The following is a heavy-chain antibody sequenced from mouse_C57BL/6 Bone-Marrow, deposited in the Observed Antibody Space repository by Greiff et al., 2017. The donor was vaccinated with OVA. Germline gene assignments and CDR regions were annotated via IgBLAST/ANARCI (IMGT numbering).Heavy chain of an antibody. CDR1: GFSLTSYG. J-gene: IGHJ1*03. V-gene: IGHV2-5*01. CDR2: IWRGGST. CDR3: AKNFVTTVVYWYFDV. D-gene: IGHD1-1*01. Sequence: VKLVESGPGLVQPSQSLSITCTVSGFSLTSYGVHWVRQSPGKGLEWLGVIWRGGSTDYNAAFMSRLSITKDNSKSQVFFKMNSLQADDTAIYYCAKNFVTTVVYWYFDVWGTGTTVTVSS.